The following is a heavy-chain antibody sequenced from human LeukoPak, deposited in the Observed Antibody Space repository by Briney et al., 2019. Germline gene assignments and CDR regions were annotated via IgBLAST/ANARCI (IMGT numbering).Heavy chain of an antibody. D-gene: IGHD3-22*01. V-gene: IGHV1-2*04. Sequence: ASVKVSCKASGYTFTSYGISWVRQAPGQGLEWMGWINPNSGGTNYAQKFQGWVTMTRDTSISTAYMELSRLRSDDTAVYYCARTYYYDSSGFDAFDIWGQGTMVTVSS. CDR1: GYTFTSYG. CDR2: INPNSGGT. J-gene: IGHJ3*02. CDR3: ARTYYYDSSGFDAFDI.